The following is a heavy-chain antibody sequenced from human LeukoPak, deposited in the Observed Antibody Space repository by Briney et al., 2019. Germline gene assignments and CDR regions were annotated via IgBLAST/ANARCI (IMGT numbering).Heavy chain of an antibody. CDR1: GFTFSNYA. V-gene: IGHV3-23*01. CDR2: ITGSGTNR. D-gene: IGHD3-9*01. Sequence: GASLRLSCVASGFTFSNYAMIWVRQAPGKGLEWVSAITGSGTNRYYADSLKGRFTTSRDNSKNTVFLQMNSLRHEDTAIYYCVIWGDYDVLTGYYVPDYWGQGTLVTVAS. CDR3: VIWGDYDVLTGYYVPDY. J-gene: IGHJ4*02.